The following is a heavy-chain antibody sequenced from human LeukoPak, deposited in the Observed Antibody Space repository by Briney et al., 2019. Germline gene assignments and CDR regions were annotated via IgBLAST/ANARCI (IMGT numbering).Heavy chain of an antibody. CDR3: ARAGVWDYSDSSGYHNAAFDI. CDR2: INPSSVGT. D-gene: IGHD3-22*01. V-gene: IGHV1-2*02. J-gene: IGHJ3*02. Sequence: GALVKVSCKASGYTFTGYYMHWVRQAPGQGLEWMGWINPSSVGTNYAQKFQGRVTVTRDTSISTAYMDLSRLRSDDTAVYYCARAGVWDYSDSSGYHNAAFDIWGQGTMVTVSS. CDR1: GYTFTGYY.